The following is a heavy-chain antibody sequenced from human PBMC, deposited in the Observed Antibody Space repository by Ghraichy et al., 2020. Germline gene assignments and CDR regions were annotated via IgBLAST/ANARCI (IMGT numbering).Heavy chain of an antibody. CDR3: AKDQGIASFDY. CDR1: GFIFSSYA. Sequence: GGSLRLSCAASGFIFSSYAMTWVRQAPGKGLEWVSAISTSGGSTYYADSVKGRFTISRDNSKNTLYLQMNSLRAEDTAVYYCAKDQGIASFDYWGQGTLVTVSS. CDR2: ISTSGGST. J-gene: IGHJ4*02. D-gene: IGHD6-13*01. V-gene: IGHV3-23*01.